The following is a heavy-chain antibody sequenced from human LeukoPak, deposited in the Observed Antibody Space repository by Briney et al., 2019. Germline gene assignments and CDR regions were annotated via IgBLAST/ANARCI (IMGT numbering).Heavy chain of an antibody. CDR1: GYTFTGFY. J-gene: IGHJ4*02. D-gene: IGHD7-27*01. Sequence: ASVRVSCKASGYTFTGFYMHWVRQAPGQGLEWMGWINPNSGDTNYAQKFQGRVTVTRDTSLSTSISTAYMELSRLRSDDTAVYYCARGELGTHDYWGQGTLVTVSS. CDR2: INPNSGDT. V-gene: IGHV1-2*02. CDR3: ARGELGTHDY.